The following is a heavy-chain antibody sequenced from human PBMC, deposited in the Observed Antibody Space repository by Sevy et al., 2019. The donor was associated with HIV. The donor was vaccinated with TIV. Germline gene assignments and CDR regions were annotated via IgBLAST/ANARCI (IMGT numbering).Heavy chain of an antibody. D-gene: IGHD4-17*01. CDR3: ARDRRFYGGNSEFYYFDY. V-gene: IGHV1-46*01. CDR1: GYTFTSYY. J-gene: IGHJ4*02. Sequence: ASVKVSFKASGYTFTSYYMHWVRQAPGQGLEWMGIINPSGGSTSYAQKFQGRVTMTRDTSTSTVYMELSSLRSEDTAVYYCARDRRFYGGNSEFYYFDYWGQGTLVTVSS. CDR2: INPSGGST.